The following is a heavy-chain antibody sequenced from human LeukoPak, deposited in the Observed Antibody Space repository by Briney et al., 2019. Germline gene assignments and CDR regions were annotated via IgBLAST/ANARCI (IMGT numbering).Heavy chain of an antibody. Sequence: SGPALVKPTQTLRLTCNFSGFSLSSSGMCVSWIRQPPGKALEWLARIDWDDDEFYSTSLKTRLTISKATSKNQVVLTMTNMDPVDTATYYCARTKRYSYDSRGYYYAEDYWGQGTPVTVSS. J-gene: IGHJ4*02. CDR3: ARTKRYSYDSRGYYYAEDY. CDR1: GFSLSSSGMC. D-gene: IGHD3-22*01. CDR2: IDWDDDE. V-gene: IGHV2-70*17.